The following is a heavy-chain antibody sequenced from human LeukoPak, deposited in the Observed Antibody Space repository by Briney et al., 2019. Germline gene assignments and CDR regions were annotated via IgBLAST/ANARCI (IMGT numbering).Heavy chain of an antibody. CDR2: ISAYNGNT. D-gene: IGHD3-22*01. J-gene: IGHJ3*02. Sequence: ASVKVSCTASGYTLTSYGISWVRQAPGQGLEWVGWISAYNGNTNNAQKLQGRGTMTTDASTSTAYMELRSLRSDDTAVYYCARDTPTGMIVVAPNAFDIWGQGTMVTVSS. CDR1: GYTLTSYG. V-gene: IGHV1-18*01. CDR3: ARDTPTGMIVVAPNAFDI.